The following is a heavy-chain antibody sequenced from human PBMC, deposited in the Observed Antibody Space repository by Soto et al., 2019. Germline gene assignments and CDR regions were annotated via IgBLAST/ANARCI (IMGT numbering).Heavy chain of an antibody. CDR1: GFTFGHSA. D-gene: IGHD3-10*01. J-gene: IGHJ5*02. CDR2: ISGRGDET. Sequence: EVKLMESGGALVQPGGSLRLSCAASGFTFGHSAITWVRQAPGKGLEWVSTISGRGDETFYSDSVKGRFTVSRDNSRNTASLQLNSLGVEDTAVYSCSRGGHLSAFGPWGQGTLVTVTS. CDR3: SRGGHLSAFGP. V-gene: IGHV3-23*01.